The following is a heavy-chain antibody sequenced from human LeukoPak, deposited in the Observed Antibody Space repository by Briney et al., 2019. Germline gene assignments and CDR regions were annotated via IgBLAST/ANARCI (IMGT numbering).Heavy chain of an antibody. D-gene: IGHD3-3*01. J-gene: IGHJ4*02. V-gene: IGHV1-46*01. CDR1: GYTFTSYY. CDR3: ATGGFLEWLCLDY. CDR2: INPSGGST. Sequence: ASVKVSCKASGYTFTSYYMHWVRQAPGQGLEWMGIINPSGGSTSYAQKFQGRVTMTEDTSTDTAYMELSSLRSEDTAVYYCATGGFLEWLCLDYWGQGTLVTVSS.